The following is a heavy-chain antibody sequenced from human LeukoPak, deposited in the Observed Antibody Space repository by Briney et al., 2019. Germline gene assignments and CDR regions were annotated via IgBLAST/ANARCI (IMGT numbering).Heavy chain of an antibody. Sequence: ASVKVSCKTSGYXFIRHWMHWVRQAPGQGLEWMGTINPKDGATDFAQRFQGRVTMTTDTSTSTVYMELSSLRSEDTAVYYCARDHSNEMCGGDCFASWFDPWGQGTLVTVSS. CDR1: GYXFIRHW. V-gene: IGHV1-46*01. J-gene: IGHJ5*02. CDR3: ARDHSNEMCGGDCFASWFDP. CDR2: INPKDGAT. D-gene: IGHD2-21*02.